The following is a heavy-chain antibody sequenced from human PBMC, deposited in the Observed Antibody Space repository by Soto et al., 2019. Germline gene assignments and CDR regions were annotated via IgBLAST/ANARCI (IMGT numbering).Heavy chain of an antibody. Sequence: QVQLVESGGDLVKPGGSLRLYCAASGYTFSDYYMSWIRQAPGKGLEWLSYIDTSGTKIYYADSVKGRFTITRDNAKNSLYLEMNSLREADTAVYYCASHYDMWSGYLSPVDYWGQGTLVTVSS. J-gene: IGHJ4*02. CDR2: IDTSGTKI. CDR3: ASHYDMWSGYLSPVDY. D-gene: IGHD3-3*01. CDR1: GYTFSDYY. V-gene: IGHV3-11*01.